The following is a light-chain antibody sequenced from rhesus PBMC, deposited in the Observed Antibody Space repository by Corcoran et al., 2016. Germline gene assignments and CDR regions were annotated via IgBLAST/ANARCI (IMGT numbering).Light chain of an antibody. Sequence: DIQMTQSPSALSASVGDRVTISCRASQNIYSNLAWYQQKPGKAPKFLIYAASSLQTGIPSRFTGRGPGTDFTLTISSLQPEDSAAYYCQHYYDNPYSFGQGTKVEIK. CDR2: AAS. V-gene: IGKV1S12*01. J-gene: IGKJ2*01. CDR1: QNIYSN. CDR3: QHYYDNPYS.